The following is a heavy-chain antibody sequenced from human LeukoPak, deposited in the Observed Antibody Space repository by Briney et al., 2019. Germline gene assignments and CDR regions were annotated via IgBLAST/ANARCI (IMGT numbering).Heavy chain of an antibody. CDR2: IYYSGST. CDR1: GGSISSSSYY. J-gene: IGHJ4*02. V-gene: IGHV4-39*01. Sequence: SETLSLTCTVSGGSISSSSYYWGWIRQPPGKGLEWIGSIYYSGSTYYNPSLKSRVTISVDTSKNQFSLKLSSVTAADTAVYYCARERRGYYDSSGPFYWGQGTLATVSS. CDR3: ARERRGYYDSSGPFY. D-gene: IGHD3-22*01.